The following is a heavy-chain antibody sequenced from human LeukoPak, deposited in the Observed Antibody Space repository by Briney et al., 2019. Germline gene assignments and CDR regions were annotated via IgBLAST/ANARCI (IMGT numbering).Heavy chain of an antibody. CDR3: ARGRRGGYVNWFDP. Sequence: PGGSLRLSCAASGFTFRDYYMSWIRQAPGKGLEWVSYISSSGSTIYYADSVKGRFTISRDNAKNPLYLQMNSLRAEDTAVYYCARGRRGGYVNWFDPWGQGTLVTVSS. D-gene: IGHD5-18*01. J-gene: IGHJ5*02. CDR1: GFTFRDYY. V-gene: IGHV3-11*01. CDR2: ISSSGSTI.